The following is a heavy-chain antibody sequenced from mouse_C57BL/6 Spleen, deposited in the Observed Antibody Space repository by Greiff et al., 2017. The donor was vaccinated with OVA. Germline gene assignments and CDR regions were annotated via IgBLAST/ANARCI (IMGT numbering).Heavy chain of an antibody. CDR2: IDPEDGDT. CDR3: TTVGLRRGYFDY. J-gene: IGHJ2*01. Sequence: EVQLQQSGAELVRPGASVKLSCTASGFNIKDYFMHWVKQRPEQGLEWIGRIDPEDGDTEYAPKFQGKATMTADTSSNTAYLQLSSLTSEDTAVYYCTTVGLRRGYFDYWGQGTTLTVSS. V-gene: IGHV14-1*01. CDR1: GFNIKDYF. D-gene: IGHD2-4*01.